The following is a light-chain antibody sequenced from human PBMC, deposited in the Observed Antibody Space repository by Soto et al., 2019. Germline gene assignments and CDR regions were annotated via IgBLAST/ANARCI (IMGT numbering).Light chain of an antibody. Sequence: QSVLTQPPSLSGAPGQGVTISCTGSSSNIGAGYDVHWFQQFPGTAPRLLIHGNNNRPSGVPDRFSGSESGTSASLAIAGLQAGDEAIYYCQSFDSDLSAFVFGTGTKVTVL. CDR2: GNN. V-gene: IGLV1-40*01. J-gene: IGLJ1*01. CDR3: QSFDSDLSAFV. CDR1: SSNIGAGYD.